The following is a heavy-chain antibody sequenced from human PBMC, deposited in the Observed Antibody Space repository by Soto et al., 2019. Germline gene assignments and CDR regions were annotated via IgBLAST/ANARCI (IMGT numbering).Heavy chain of an antibody. D-gene: IGHD3-16*01. CDR2: ISYSGIT. V-gene: IGHV4-39*01. Sequence: SETLSLTCTVSGGSLSSSSYYWGWIRQPPGKGLEWVGSISYSGITYYNPSLKSRLTISVDTSKNQFSLKLSSVTAADTALYYCARQPPMGGGFWDYWGQGTLVTVSS. CDR1: GGSLSSSSYY. CDR3: ARQPPMGGGFWDY. J-gene: IGHJ4*02.